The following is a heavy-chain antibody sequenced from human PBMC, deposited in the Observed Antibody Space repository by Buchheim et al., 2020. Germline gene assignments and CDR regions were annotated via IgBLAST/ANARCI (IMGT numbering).Heavy chain of an antibody. D-gene: IGHD6-13*01. CDR1: GFTFSSYA. Sequence: QVQLVESGGGVVQPGRSLRLSCAASGFTFSSYAMHWVRQAPGKGLEWVAVISYDGSNKYYADSVKGRFTISRDNSKNTLSLQMNSLRAEDTAVYYCARDRYSSSWYLNYYYGMDVWGQGTT. CDR3: ARDRYSSSWYLNYYYGMDV. V-gene: IGHV3-30*04. CDR2: ISYDGSNK. J-gene: IGHJ6*02.